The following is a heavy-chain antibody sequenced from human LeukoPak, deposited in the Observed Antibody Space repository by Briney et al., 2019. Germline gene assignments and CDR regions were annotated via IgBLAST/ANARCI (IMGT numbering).Heavy chain of an antibody. CDR1: GYTFTGYY. J-gene: IGHJ4*02. V-gene: IGHV1-69*13. D-gene: IGHD3-10*01. Sequence: GASVKVSCKASGYTFTGYYMHWVRQAPGQGLEWMGGIIPIFGTANYAQKFQGRVTITADESTSTVYMEVSSLRSEDTAVYFCARDSEVRRNLWHYWGQGTLVTVSS. CDR3: ARDSEVRRNLWHY. CDR2: IIPIFGTA.